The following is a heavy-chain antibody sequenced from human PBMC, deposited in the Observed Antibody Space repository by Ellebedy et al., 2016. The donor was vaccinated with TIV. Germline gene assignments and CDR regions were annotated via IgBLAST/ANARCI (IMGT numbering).Heavy chain of an antibody. CDR2: IKQDGSDK. CDR3: ARALGGGDCY. CDR1: GFTFSSYW. Sequence: GESLKISCAASGFTFSSYWMHWVRQAPGKGLEWVANIKQDGSDKYYVDSVKGRFTISRDNAKNSLYLQMNSLRAEDTAVYYCARALGGGDCYWGQGTLVTVSS. D-gene: IGHD2-21*02. J-gene: IGHJ4*02. V-gene: IGHV3-7*01.